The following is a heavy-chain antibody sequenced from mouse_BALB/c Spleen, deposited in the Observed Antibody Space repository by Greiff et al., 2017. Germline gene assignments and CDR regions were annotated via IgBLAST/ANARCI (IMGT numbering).Heavy chain of an antibody. CDR3: ARVYRYAYYAMDY. D-gene: IGHD2-14*01. V-gene: IGHV5-6-3*01. Sequence: EVQLQQSGGGLVQPGGSLKLSCAASGFTFSSYGMSWVRQTPDKRLELVATINSNGGSTYYPDSVKGRFTISRDNAKNTLYLQMSSLKSEDTAMYYCARVYRYAYYAMDYWGQGTSVTVSS. CDR1: GFTFSSYG. CDR2: INSNGGST. J-gene: IGHJ4*01.